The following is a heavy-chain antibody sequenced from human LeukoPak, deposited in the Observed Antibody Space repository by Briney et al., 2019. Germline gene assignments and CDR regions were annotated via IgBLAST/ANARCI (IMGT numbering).Heavy chain of an antibody. CDR3: ARVERSYGYFDY. Sequence: SETLSLTCTVSGYSISSGYYWGWIRQPPGKGLEWIGSIYYSGSTYYNPSLKSRVTISVDTSKNQFSLKLSSVTAADTAVYYCARVERSYGYFDYWGQGTLVTVSS. CDR2: IYYSGST. CDR1: GYSISSGYY. J-gene: IGHJ4*02. D-gene: IGHD5-18*01. V-gene: IGHV4-38-2*02.